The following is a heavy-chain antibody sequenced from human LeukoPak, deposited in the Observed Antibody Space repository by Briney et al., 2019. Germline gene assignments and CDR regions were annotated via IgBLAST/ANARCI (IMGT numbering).Heavy chain of an antibody. D-gene: IGHD4-17*01. Sequence: SERLSLTSAVYGGAFSGYFWSWIREPPGQGLEWIGEVADSGRTNSNTSLQSRLTMSVDTSKHLQFSLTLNSVPAPATAAYYFAVRYGDYSDFDYWGQGALVTVSS. CDR2: VADSGRT. CDR1: GGAFSGYF. V-gene: IGHV4-34*01. J-gene: IGHJ4*02. CDR3: AVRYGDYSDFDY.